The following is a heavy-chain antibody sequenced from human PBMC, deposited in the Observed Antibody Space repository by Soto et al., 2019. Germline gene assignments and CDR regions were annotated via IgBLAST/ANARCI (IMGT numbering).Heavy chain of an antibody. V-gene: IGHV4-30-4*01. CDR1: GGSINSADYY. Sequence: QVQLQESGPGLVKPSQNMSLTCTVSGGSINSADYYWSWIRQPPGKGLEWIGFIYYSGSTYYNPSLKSRVTISVDTSKNQFSLNLRSVTAADTAVYYCARVFERYYVNSRGTLRPSTEVACWGQGTLVTVSS. CDR2: IYYSGST. CDR3: ARVFERYYVNSRGTLRPSTEVAC. J-gene: IGHJ4*02. D-gene: IGHD3-22*01.